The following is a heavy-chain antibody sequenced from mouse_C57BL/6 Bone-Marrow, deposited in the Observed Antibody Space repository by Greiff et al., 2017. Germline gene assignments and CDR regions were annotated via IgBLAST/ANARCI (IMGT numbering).Heavy chain of an antibody. D-gene: IGHD1-1*01. V-gene: IGHV1-78*01. Sequence: QVQLQQSDAELVKPGASVKISCKVSGYTFTDHTIHWMKQRPEQGLEWIGNIYPRGGSTKYNEKFKGKGTFTADKSSSTAYMQLNSLTSEDSAVYFCARDDTTVVPYFDYWGQGTTLTVSS. CDR3: ARDDTTVVPYFDY. CDR2: IYPRGGST. J-gene: IGHJ2*01. CDR1: GYTFTDHT.